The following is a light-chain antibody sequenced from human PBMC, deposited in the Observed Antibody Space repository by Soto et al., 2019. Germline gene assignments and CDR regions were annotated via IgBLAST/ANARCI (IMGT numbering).Light chain of an antibody. Sequence: DIQMTQSPSTLSASVGDRVTITCRASQSVTNWLAWYQQKPGKAPNLLLYDASRLQSGIPSRFSGSGSGTECTLTISSLQPDDFATYYCQQYTTYPYTFGQGTKLEI. CDR3: QQYTTYPYT. CDR1: QSVTNW. V-gene: IGKV1-5*01. CDR2: DAS. J-gene: IGKJ2*01.